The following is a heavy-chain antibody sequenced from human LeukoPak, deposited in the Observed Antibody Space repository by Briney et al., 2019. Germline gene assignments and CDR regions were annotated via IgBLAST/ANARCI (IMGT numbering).Heavy chain of an antibody. CDR2: IKRDGSEK. J-gene: IGHJ4*02. CDR3: APSLNRPYYFDY. CDR1: GFTFSSYW. Sequence: GGSLRLSCAASGFTFSSYWMSWVRQAPGKGLEWVANIKRDGSEKYYVDSVKGRFTISRDNAKNSLYLQMNSLRAEDTAVYYCAPSLNRPYYFDYWGQGTLVTVSS. V-gene: IGHV3-7*01.